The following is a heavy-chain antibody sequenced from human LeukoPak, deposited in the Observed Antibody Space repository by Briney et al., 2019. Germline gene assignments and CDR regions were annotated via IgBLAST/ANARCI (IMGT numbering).Heavy chain of an antibody. CDR1: GFTFSSYE. D-gene: IGHD4-17*01. CDR2: ISSSGSTI. J-gene: IGHJ4*02. V-gene: IGHV3-48*03. CDR3: ARNYGDYGPRPFDY. Sequence: GGSLRLSCAASGFTFSSYEMNWVRQAPGKGLEWVSYISSSGSTIYYADSVKGRFAISRDNAKNSLYLQMNSLRAEDTAVYYCARNYGDYGPRPFDYWGQGTLVTVSS.